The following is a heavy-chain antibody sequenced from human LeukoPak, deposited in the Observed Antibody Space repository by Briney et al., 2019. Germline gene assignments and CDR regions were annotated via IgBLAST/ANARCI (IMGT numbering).Heavy chain of an antibody. J-gene: IGHJ5*02. D-gene: IGHD6-13*01. Sequence: SETLSLTCTVSGGSISSYYWSWIRQPAGKGLEWIGRIYTSGSTNYNPSLKSRVTMSVDTSKSQFSLKLSSVTAADTAVYYCARDSSSWYWNWFDPWGQGTLVTVSS. V-gene: IGHV4-4*07. CDR3: ARDSSSWYWNWFDP. CDR1: GGSISSYY. CDR2: IYTSGST.